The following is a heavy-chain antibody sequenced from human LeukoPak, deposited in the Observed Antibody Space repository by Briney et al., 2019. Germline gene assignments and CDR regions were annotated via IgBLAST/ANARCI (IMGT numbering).Heavy chain of an antibody. Sequence: GGSLRLSCAASGFTFSSYAMHWVRQAPGKGLEWVAVISYDGSNKYYADSVKGRFTISRDNSKNTLYLQMNSLRAEDTAVYYCARDSSYNWNYGVMDVWGKGTTVTVSS. V-gene: IGHV3-30-3*01. CDR1: GFTFSSYA. CDR2: ISYDGSNK. CDR3: ARDSSYNWNYGVMDV. D-gene: IGHD1-7*01. J-gene: IGHJ6*04.